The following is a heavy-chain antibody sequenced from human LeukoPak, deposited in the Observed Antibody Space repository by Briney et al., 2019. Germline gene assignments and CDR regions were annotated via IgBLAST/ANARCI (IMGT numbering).Heavy chain of an antibody. Sequence: PGGSLRLSCAASGFTLSSYWMSWVRLAPGKGLEWVANIKGDGSEKWYADSVKGRFTISRDNAQNSVHLQMHSLRAEDTAVYHCARDEYRSRWLHPWGQGTLVTVTS. J-gene: IGHJ5*02. CDR3: ARDEYRSRWLHP. D-gene: IGHD5-24*01. V-gene: IGHV3-7*01. CDR2: IKGDGSEK. CDR1: GFTLSSYW.